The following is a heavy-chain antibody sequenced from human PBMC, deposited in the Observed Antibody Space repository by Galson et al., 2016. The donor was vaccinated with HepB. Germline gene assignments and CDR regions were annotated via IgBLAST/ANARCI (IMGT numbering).Heavy chain of an antibody. V-gene: IGHV1-18*01. D-gene: IGHD6-6*01. CDR1: GYIFTSFG. J-gene: IGHJ5*02. CDR2: ISAYNGDT. Sequence: SVKVSCKAYGYIFTSFGISWVRQAPGQGLEWMGWISAYNGDTNYTQNLQGRVTLTTDTSTTTAYMELRSLRPDDTAVYYCARTHSEPTRPYNWFDHWGQGTLVTVSS. CDR3: ARTHSEPTRPYNWFDH.